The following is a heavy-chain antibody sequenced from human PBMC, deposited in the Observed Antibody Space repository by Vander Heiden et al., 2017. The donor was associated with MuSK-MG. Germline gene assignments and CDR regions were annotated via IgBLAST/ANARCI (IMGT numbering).Heavy chain of an antibody. J-gene: IGHJ4*02. D-gene: IGHD6-19*01. V-gene: IGHV3-9*01. CDR2: ISWNSGSI. CDR1: GFTFDAYA. CDR3: AKDIPPGSSGWYGGFDY. Sequence: EVQLVESGGGLVQPGRSLRLSCAASGFTFDAYAMHWVRQAPGKGLEWVSGISWNSGSIGYEDSVKGRVTISRDNAKNSLYLQMNSLRAEDTALYYCAKDIPPGSSGWYGGFDYWGQGTLVTVSS.